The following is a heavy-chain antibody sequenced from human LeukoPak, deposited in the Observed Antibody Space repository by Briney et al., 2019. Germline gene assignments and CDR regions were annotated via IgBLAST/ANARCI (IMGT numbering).Heavy chain of an antibody. D-gene: IGHD2-2*01. CDR1: GYTFTNSG. J-gene: IGHJ4*02. CDR3: ARRVCSTTTWKPRCYFDY. Sequence: GASVKVSCKASGYTFTNSGINWVRQAPGQGLEWMGWISSYNGNTNYAENFQGRGTLTTDTPATTVYMELRNLTSEDTAVYYCARRVCSTTTWKPRCYFDYWGQGTLVTVSS. CDR2: ISSYNGNT. V-gene: IGHV1-18*01.